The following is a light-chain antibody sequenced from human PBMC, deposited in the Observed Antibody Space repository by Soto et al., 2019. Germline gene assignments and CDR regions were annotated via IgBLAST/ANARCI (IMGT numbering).Light chain of an antibody. V-gene: IGKV3-15*01. Sequence: EIEMTQSPATLSVSPWEAATLSCRASQSVSSYLAWYQQKPGQAPRLLIYGASTRSAGIPARFSGSGSGTAFTLTVSSLQSEDFAAYYCQQYNDWPSITFGQGTRLEIK. CDR1: QSVSSY. CDR3: QQYNDWPSIT. J-gene: IGKJ5*01. CDR2: GAS.